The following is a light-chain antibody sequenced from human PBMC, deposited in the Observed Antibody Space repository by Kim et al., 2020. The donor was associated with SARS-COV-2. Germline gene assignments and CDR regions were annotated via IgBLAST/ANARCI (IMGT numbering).Light chain of an antibody. V-gene: IGKV3-11*01. Sequence: EIVLTQSPATLSLSPGERATLSCRASQSVSTSLAWYQQKPGQAPRLLIYDASIRATAIPARFTGSGSGTDFTLIISSLEPEDFAVYYCQQRSNWLFTFGGGTKVDIK. CDR1: QSVSTS. CDR2: DAS. CDR3: QQRSNWLFT. J-gene: IGKJ4*01.